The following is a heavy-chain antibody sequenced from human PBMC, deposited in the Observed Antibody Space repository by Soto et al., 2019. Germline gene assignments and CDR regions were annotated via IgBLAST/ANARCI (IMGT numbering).Heavy chain of an antibody. CDR2: SYYSGST. V-gene: IGHV4-59*08. CDR1: GGSISSYY. J-gene: IGHJ6*03. D-gene: IGHD4-4*01. Sequence: QVQLQESGPGLVKPSETLSLTCTVSGGSISSYYWSWIRQPPGKGLEWIGYSYYSGSTNYNPSLKSRVTICVDTSKNQFSLKLSSVTAADTAVYYCARRALRHTVMHYYYYMDVWGKGTTVTVSS. CDR3: ARRALRHTVMHYYYYMDV.